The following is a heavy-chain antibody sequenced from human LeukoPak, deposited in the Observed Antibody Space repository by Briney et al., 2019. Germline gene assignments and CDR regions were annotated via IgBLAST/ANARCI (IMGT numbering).Heavy chain of an antibody. V-gene: IGHV3-9*01. J-gene: IGHJ4*02. CDR2: ISWNSGSI. CDR1: GFTFDDYA. Sequence: QTGGSLRLSCAASGFTFDDYAMHWVRQAPGKGLEWVSGISWNSGSIGYADSVKGRFTISRDNAKNSLYLQMNSLRAEDTALYYCAKDIAYYYDSSGYYFDYWGQGTLVTVSS. CDR3: AKDIAYYYDSSGYYFDY. D-gene: IGHD3-22*01.